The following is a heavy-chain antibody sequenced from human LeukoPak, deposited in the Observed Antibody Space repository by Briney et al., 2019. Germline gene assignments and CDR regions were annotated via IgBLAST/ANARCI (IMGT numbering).Heavy chain of an antibody. V-gene: IGHV3-30*18. J-gene: IGHJ4*02. Sequence: GGSLRLSCAASGFTFSNYGIHWVRQVPGKGLEWVAIISYDGSNKFYADSVRGRFTISRDNSKNTLYLQMNSLRAEDAAVYFCAKAPVTSCRGAYCYPYDSWGQGTLVTVSS. CDR2: ISYDGSNK. D-gene: IGHD2-21*01. CDR1: GFTFSNYG. CDR3: AKAPVTSCRGAYCYPYDS.